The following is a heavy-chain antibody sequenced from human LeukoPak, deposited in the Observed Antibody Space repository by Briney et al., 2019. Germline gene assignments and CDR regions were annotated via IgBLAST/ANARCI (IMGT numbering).Heavy chain of an antibody. CDR2: IYTSGST. V-gene: IGHV4-4*07. CDR1: GGSISSYY. D-gene: IGHD5-12*01. J-gene: IGHJ4*02. CDR3: ARGTSEWLRYFPFDY. Sequence: SETLSLTCTVSGGSISSYYWSWIRQPAGKGLGWIGRIYTSGSTNYNPSLKSRVTMSVDTSKNQFSLKLSSVTAADTAVYYCARGTSEWLRYFPFDYWGQGTLVTVSS.